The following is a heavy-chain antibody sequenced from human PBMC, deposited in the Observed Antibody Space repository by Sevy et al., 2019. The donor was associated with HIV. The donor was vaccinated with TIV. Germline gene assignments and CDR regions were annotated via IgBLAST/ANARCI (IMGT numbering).Heavy chain of an antibody. J-gene: IGHJ4*02. Sequence: GGSLRLSCAASGFTFSSYALTWVRQAPGKGLEWVSTISGSGGSTYYADSVKGRFTISRDNSKNTLYLQMNSLRAEDTAVYYCARVYRTLNIAVIPTGDIDYWGQGTLVTVSS. CDR3: ARVYRTLNIAVIPTGDIDY. CDR1: GFTFSSYA. V-gene: IGHV3-23*01. CDR2: ISGSGGST. D-gene: IGHD2-8*02.